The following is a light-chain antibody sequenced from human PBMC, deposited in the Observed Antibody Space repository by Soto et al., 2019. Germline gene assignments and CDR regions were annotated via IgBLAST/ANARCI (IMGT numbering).Light chain of an antibody. Sequence: AIQMTQSPSSLSASVVDTVTFTCRASQAIRNDLGWFQQRPGKPPKLLIYEISILQTGVPSRFSCSGSGKDFTLTISGLQPEDFATYYCIHDALFPYSFGQGTRLEI. V-gene: IGKV1-6*01. CDR2: EIS. CDR1: QAIRND. J-gene: IGKJ2*03. CDR3: IHDALFPYS.